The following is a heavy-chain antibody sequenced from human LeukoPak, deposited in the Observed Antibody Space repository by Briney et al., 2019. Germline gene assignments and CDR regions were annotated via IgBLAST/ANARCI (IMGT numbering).Heavy chain of an antibody. CDR1: GGSISSSSYY. V-gene: IGHV4-39*07. D-gene: IGHD2-15*01. CDR3: ARGDIVVVVAATTWFDP. Sequence: SETLSLTCTVSGGSISSSSYYWGWIRQPPGTGLEWIGSIYYSGSTYYNPSLKSRVTISVDTSKNQFSLKLSSVTAADTAVYYCARGDIVVVVAATTWFDPWGQGTLVTVSS. J-gene: IGHJ5*02. CDR2: IYYSGST.